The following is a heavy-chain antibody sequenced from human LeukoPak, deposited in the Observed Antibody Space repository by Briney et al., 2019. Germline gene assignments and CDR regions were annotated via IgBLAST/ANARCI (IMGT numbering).Heavy chain of an antibody. V-gene: IGHV3-48*01. CDR2: ISSSSSTI. CDR1: GFTFSSYS. Sequence: GGSLRLSCAASGFTFSSYSMNWVRQAPGKGLEWVSYISSSSSTIYYADSVKGRFTISRDNAKNSLYLQMNSLRAEDTAVYYCAKEIAARPPDYWGQGTLVTVSS. D-gene: IGHD6-6*01. J-gene: IGHJ4*02. CDR3: AKEIAARPPDY.